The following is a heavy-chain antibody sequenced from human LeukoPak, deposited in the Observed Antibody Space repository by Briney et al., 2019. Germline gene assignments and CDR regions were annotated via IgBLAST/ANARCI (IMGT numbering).Heavy chain of an antibody. V-gene: IGHV3-64*01. D-gene: IGHD5-24*01. CDR1: GFTIRSNS. CDR3: ARRGDGYNPPFDY. Sequence: GGTLRLSCAPSGFTIRSNSINWVRPAPGKGLEYVSAISRYGGSTYYANSVKGRFTISGDNSKNTLYLQMGSLRAEDMAVYYCARRGDGYNPPFDYWGQGTLVTVSS. J-gene: IGHJ4*02. CDR2: ISRYGGST.